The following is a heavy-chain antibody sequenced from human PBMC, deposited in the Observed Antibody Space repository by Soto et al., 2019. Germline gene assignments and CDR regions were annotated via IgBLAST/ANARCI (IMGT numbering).Heavy chain of an antibody. Sequence: ASVKVSCKASGGTFSSYAISWVRQAPGQGLEWMGGIIPIFGTANYAQKFQGRVTITADEFTSTAYMELSSLRSEDTAVYYCARAQYYDSSGYYPSLWYFDYWGQGTLVTVSS. CDR3: ARAQYYDSSGYYPSLWYFDY. CDR1: GGTFSSYA. V-gene: IGHV1-69*13. J-gene: IGHJ4*02. D-gene: IGHD3-22*01. CDR2: IIPIFGTA.